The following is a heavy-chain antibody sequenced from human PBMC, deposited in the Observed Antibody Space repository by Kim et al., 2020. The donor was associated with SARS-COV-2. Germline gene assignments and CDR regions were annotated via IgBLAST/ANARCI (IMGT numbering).Heavy chain of an antibody. D-gene: IGHD6-13*01. J-gene: IGHJ4*02. Sequence: ASVKVSCKASGYTFTNYAMNWVRQAPGQGLEWIGWINTNTGNPTYAQGFTGQFVFSLDTSVSTAYLQISSLKPEDTAVYYCARDQWGSSWSGFDQWGQGTLVTVSS. CDR1: GYTFTNYA. V-gene: IGHV7-4-1*02. CDR3: ARDQWGSSWSGFDQ. CDR2: INTNTGNP.